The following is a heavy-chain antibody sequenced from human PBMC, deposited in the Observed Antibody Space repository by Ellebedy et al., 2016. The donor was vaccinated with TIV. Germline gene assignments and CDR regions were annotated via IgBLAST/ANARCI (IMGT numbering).Heavy chain of an antibody. V-gene: IGHV3-7*01. Sequence: GESLKISCAASGFSFRSYWMSWVRQAPGKGLEWVANIYQDGSDQNYVDSAKGRFTISRDNANNLLFLQMNSLRAEDTAVYYCARRGSYGDYAVQVNSWFDPWGRGTLVTVSS. D-gene: IGHD4-17*01. CDR2: IYQDGSDQ. CDR1: GFSFRSYW. J-gene: IGHJ5*02. CDR3: ARRGSYGDYAVQVNSWFDP.